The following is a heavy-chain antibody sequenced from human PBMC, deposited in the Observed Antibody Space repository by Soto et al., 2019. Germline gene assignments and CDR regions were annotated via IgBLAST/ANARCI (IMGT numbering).Heavy chain of an antibody. CDR3: ARGSRSNWNDPGPNWFDP. V-gene: IGHV4-31*03. Sequence: SETLSLTCTVSGGSISSGGYYWSWIRQHPGKGLEWIGYIYYSGSTYYNPSLKSRVTISVDTSKNQFSLKLSSVTAADTAVYYCARGSRSNWNDPGPNWFDPWGQGTLVTVSS. CDR2: IYYSGST. D-gene: IGHD1-20*01. J-gene: IGHJ5*02. CDR1: GGSISSGGYY.